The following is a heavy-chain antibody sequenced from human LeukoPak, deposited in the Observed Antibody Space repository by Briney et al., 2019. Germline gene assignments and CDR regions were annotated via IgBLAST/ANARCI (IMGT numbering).Heavy chain of an antibody. CDR2: ISAYNGNT. V-gene: IGHV1-18*01. Sequence: ASVKVSCKASGYTFTSYGISWVRQDPGQGLEWMGWISAYNGNTNYAQKLQGRVTMTTDTSTSTAYMELRSLRSDDTAVYYCARDRDGYSYGSSSPFDYWGQGTLVTVSS. D-gene: IGHD5-18*01. CDR1: GYTFTSYG. J-gene: IGHJ4*02. CDR3: ARDRDGYSYGSSSPFDY.